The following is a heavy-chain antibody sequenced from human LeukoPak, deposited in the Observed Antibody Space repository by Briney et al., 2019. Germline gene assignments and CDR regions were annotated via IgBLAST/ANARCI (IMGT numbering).Heavy chain of an antibody. Sequence: PSETLSLTCTVSGDSISSYYWSWIRQPPGKGLEWIGYIYDGGTTNYNPSLKSRITISVDTSKNQFSLKVGSVTAADTAVYYCARHLTGIPSYPFDVWGQGTMVTVSS. V-gene: IGHV4-59*08. CDR1: GDSISSYY. CDR3: ARHLTGIPSYPFDV. CDR2: IYDGGTT. J-gene: IGHJ3*01. D-gene: IGHD1-1*01.